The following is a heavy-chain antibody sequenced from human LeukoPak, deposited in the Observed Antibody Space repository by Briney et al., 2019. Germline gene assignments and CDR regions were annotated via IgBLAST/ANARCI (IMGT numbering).Heavy chain of an antibody. CDR2: ISPSGGA. CDR3: ARTQATPMGYYFDL. D-gene: IGHD5-18*01. J-gene: IGHJ4*02. CDR1: GASVSSSY. V-gene: IGHV4-4*09. Sequence: SETLSLTCTVSGASVSSSYWSWIRQPPGKGLEWIGYISPSGGADYNPSLKSRVTTSLETSSNQFSLKLRSVTAADTAVYYCARTQATPMGYYFDLWGQGTLVTVSS.